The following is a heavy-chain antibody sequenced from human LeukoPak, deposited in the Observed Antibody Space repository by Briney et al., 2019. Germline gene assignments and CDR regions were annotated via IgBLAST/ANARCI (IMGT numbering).Heavy chain of an antibody. CDR3: ARGGIVVVPAAAGAAGFFDY. J-gene: IGHJ4*02. V-gene: IGHV4-38-2*01. CDR2: IYHSGST. D-gene: IGHD2-2*01. CDR1: GYSISSGYY. Sequence: SETLCLTCAVSGYSISSGYYWGWIRQPPGKGLEWIGSIYHSGSTYYNPSLKSRVTISVDTSKNQFSLKLSSVTAADTAVYYCARGGIVVVPAAAGAAGFFDYWGQGTLVTVSS.